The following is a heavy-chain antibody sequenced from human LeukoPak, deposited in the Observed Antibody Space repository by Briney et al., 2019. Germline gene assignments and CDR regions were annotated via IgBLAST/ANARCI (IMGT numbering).Heavy chain of an antibody. Sequence: SETLSLTCTVSGASISSYCWSWIRQPPGKGLEWIGYIYYSGSTNYNPSLKSRVTMSVDTSKNQFSLKLSSVTAADTAVYYCARDREYSSWYIDYWGQGTLVTVSS. CDR1: GASISSYC. V-gene: IGHV4-59*12. CDR2: IYYSGST. J-gene: IGHJ4*02. CDR3: ARDREYSSWYIDY. D-gene: IGHD6-6*01.